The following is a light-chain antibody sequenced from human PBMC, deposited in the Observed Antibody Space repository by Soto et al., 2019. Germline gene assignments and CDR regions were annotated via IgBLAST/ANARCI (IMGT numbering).Light chain of an antibody. V-gene: IGLV2-14*01. CDR1: SSDVGGYNY. J-gene: IGLJ1*01. CDR2: EVS. CDR3: SSYTITSTYV. Sequence: QSVLTQPASVSGSPGQSITISCTGTSSDVGGYNYVSWYQQHPGKAPKLMIYEVSDWPSGVSNRFSGSKSGNTASLTISGLQAEDEADYYCSSYTITSTYVFGTGTKLTVL.